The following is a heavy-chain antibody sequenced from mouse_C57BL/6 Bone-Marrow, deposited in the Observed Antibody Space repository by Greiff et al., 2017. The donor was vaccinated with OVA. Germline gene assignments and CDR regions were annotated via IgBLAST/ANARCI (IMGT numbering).Heavy chain of an antibody. Sequence: QVQLKESGPGLVQPSQTLSITCTVSGFSLTSYGVHWVRQSPGKGLEWLAVIWRGGSTDYNAAFMSRLSITKDNSKSQVFFKMNSLQADDTAIYYWAKRGWLLHYAMDYWGQGTSVTVSS. V-gene: IGHV2-5*01. CDR3: AKRGWLLHYAMDY. CDR1: GFSLTSYG. D-gene: IGHD2-3*01. J-gene: IGHJ4*01. CDR2: IWRGGST.